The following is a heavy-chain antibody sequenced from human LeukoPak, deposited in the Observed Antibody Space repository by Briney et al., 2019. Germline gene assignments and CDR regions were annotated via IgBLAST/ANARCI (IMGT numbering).Heavy chain of an antibody. J-gene: IGHJ4*02. CDR1: GGSISSSSYY. CDR3: ARDIGELEGYGDYVDY. Sequence: PSETLSLTCTVSGGSISSSSYYWGWIRQPPGKGLEWIGEINHSGSTNYNPSLKSRVTISVDTSKNQFSLKLSSVTAADTAVYYCARDIGELEGYGDYVDYWGQGTLVTVSS. D-gene: IGHD3-10*01. CDR2: INHSGST. V-gene: IGHV4-39*07.